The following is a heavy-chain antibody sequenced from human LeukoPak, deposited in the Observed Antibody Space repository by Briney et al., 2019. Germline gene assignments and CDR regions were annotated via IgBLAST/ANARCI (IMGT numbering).Heavy chain of an antibody. CDR1: GYTFTGYY. J-gene: IGHJ5*02. D-gene: IGHD3-22*01. Sequence: ASVKVSCKASGYTFTGYYMHWVRQAPGQGLEWMGWINPNSGGTNYAQKFQGRVTMTRDTSISTAYVELSRLRSDDTAVYYCARGDHYYDSSGYHNWFDPWGQGTLVTVSS. V-gene: IGHV1-2*02. CDR2: INPNSGGT. CDR3: ARGDHYYDSSGYHNWFDP.